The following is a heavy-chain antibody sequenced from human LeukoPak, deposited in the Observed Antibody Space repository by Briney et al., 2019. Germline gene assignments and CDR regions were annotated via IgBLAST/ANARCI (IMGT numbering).Heavy chain of an antibody. CDR3: ARWYSSSWAFDY. Sequence: SETLSLTCTVSGGSISSSSYYWGWIRQPPGKGLEWIGYIYYSGSTYYNPFLKSRVTISVDTSKNQFSLKLSSVTAADTAVYYCARWYSSSWAFDYWGQGTLVTVSS. J-gene: IGHJ4*02. CDR1: GGSISSSSYY. CDR2: IYYSGST. D-gene: IGHD6-13*01. V-gene: IGHV4-30-4*08.